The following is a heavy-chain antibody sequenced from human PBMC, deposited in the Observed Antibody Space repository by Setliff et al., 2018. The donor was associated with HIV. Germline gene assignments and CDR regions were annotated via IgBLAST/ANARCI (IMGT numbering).Heavy chain of an antibody. D-gene: IGHD3-3*01. V-gene: IGHV4-34*01. Sequence: SETLSLTCAVHGGSFSGHYWSWIRQPPGKGLEWIGEINHSGSTNYNPPLKSRVTISVDTSKNQFSLKLSSVTAADTAVYYCARGVRNFWSGDDVEYYFDYWGQGTLVTVSS. CDR1: GGSFSGHY. CDR3: ARGVRNFWSGDDVEYYFDY. CDR2: INHSGST. J-gene: IGHJ4*02.